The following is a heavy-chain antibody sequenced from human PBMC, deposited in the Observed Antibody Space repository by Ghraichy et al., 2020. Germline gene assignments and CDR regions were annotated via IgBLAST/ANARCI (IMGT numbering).Heavy chain of an antibody. V-gene: IGHV1-8*01. D-gene: IGHD1-1*01. CDR1: GYTFANYD. CDR2: LNPKNGNT. Sequence: ASVKVSCKASGYTFANYDINWVRQAPGQGLEWMGWLNPKNGNTGYAPKFQDRITMTTDTSINSAYMEVSSLTSEDTAVYYCAKGPRGWNVDSGMDGWGQGTTVTVSS. J-gene: IGHJ6*02. CDR3: AKGPRGWNVDSGMDG.